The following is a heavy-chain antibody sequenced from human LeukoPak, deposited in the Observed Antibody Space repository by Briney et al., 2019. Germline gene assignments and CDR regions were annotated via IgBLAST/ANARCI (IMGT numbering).Heavy chain of an antibody. J-gene: IGHJ4*02. Sequence: PSETLSLTCAVSGGSISTTEFDWAWIRQPPGQGLEWIATISSSGKSYYNPYLMSRVTISVDTSKNQFSLDVTSVPAADTGLFYCARFTGGTGFDYWGRGILVIVS. CDR1: GGSISTTEFD. CDR3: ARFTGGTGFDY. V-gene: IGHV4-39*01. D-gene: IGHD2-8*02. CDR2: ISSSGKS.